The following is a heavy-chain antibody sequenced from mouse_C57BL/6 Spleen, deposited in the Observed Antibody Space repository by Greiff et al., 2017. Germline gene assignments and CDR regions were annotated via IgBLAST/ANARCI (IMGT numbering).Heavy chain of an antibody. CDR2: IDPETGGT. CDR1: GYTFTDYE. D-gene: IGHD2-4*01. Sequence: LQESGAELVRPGASVTLSCKASGYTFTDYEMHWVKQTPVHGLEWIGAIDPETGGTAYNQKFKGKAILTADKSSSTAYMELRSLTSEDSAVYYCTAPIYYDYDGYYAMDYWGQGTSVTVSS. J-gene: IGHJ4*01. CDR3: TAPIYYDYDGYYAMDY. V-gene: IGHV1-15*01.